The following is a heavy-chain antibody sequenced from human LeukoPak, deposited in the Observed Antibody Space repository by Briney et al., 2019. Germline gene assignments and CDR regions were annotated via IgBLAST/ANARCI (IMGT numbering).Heavy chain of an antibody. CDR1: GFTFSSYS. V-gene: IGHV3-21*01. CDR3: ARSGAVEMATDY. D-gene: IGHD5-24*01. Sequence: GGSLRLSCAASGFTFSSYSMNWVRQAPGKGLEWVSSISSSSSYIYYADSVKGRFTISRDNAKNSLYLQMNSLRAEDTAVYYCARSGAVEMATDYWGQGTLVTVSS. CDR2: ISSSSSYI. J-gene: IGHJ4*02.